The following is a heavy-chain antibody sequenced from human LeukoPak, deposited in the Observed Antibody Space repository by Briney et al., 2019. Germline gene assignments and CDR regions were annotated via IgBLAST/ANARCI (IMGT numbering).Heavy chain of an antibody. CDR2: IMPLFGSA. V-gene: IGHV1-69*05. CDR3: MDF. CDR1: GGTLTYYA. Sequence: ASVKVSCKASGGTLTYYALCWVRQAPGQGLEWLGGIMPLFGSAKYAQKFQGRVTITTDDSRSTAYMELSSLRSEDTAVYYYMDFWGKGTSVTVSS. J-gene: IGHJ6*03.